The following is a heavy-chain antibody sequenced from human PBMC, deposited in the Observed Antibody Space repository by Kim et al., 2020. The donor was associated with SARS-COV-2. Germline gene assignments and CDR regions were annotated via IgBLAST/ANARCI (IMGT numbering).Heavy chain of an antibody. V-gene: IGHV3-9*01. D-gene: IGHD7-27*01. CDR1: GFTFDDYA. Sequence: GGSLRLSCAASGFTFDDYAMHWVRQAPGKGLEWVSGISWNSGSIGYADSVKGRFTISRDNAKNSLYLQMNSLRAEDTALYYCAKDRPGSWGLRSYFDYWGQGTLVTVSS. CDR3: AKDRPGSWGLRSYFDY. CDR2: ISWNSGSI. J-gene: IGHJ4*02.